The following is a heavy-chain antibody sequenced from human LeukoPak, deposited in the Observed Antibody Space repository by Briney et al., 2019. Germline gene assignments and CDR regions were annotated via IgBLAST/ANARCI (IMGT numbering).Heavy chain of an antibody. Sequence: GGSLRLSCAASGFTFSSYWMHWVRQAPGKGLEWVAVISYDGSNKYYADSVKGRFTISRDDSKNTLYLQMNSLRAEDTAVYYCARDQGSGSYFGAFDIWGQGTMVTVSS. CDR3: ARDQGSGSYFGAFDI. D-gene: IGHD1-26*01. J-gene: IGHJ3*02. CDR1: GFTFSSYW. CDR2: ISYDGSNK. V-gene: IGHV3-30-3*01.